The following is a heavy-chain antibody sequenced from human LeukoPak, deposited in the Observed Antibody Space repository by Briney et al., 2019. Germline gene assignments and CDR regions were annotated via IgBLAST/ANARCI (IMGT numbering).Heavy chain of an antibody. CDR2: ISGSGGTT. D-gene: IGHD2-15*01. J-gene: IGHJ4*02. CDR1: GFTFSSFA. Sequence: GGSLRLSCSASGFTFSSFAMHWVRQAPGKGLEYVSAISGSGGTTYYAVSVKGRFTISRDNSKNTLYLQMNSLRAEDTAVYYCAKGLDIVVVVVDYWGQGTLVTVSS. V-gene: IGHV3-64*04. CDR3: AKGLDIVVVVVDY.